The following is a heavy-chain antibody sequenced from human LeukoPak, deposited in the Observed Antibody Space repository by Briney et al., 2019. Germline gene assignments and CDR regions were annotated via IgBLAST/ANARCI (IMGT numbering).Heavy chain of an antibody. V-gene: IGHV1-46*01. D-gene: IGHD3-10*01. CDR3: ARGLWFGELSYYCMDV. CDR1: GYTFTSYY. Sequence: ASVKVSCKASGYTFTSYYMHWVRQAPGQGLEWMGIINPSGGGTSYAQKFQGRVTMTRDTSTSTVYMELSSLRSEDTAVYYCARGLWFGELSYYCMDVWGKGTTVTISS. J-gene: IGHJ6*03. CDR2: INPSGGGT.